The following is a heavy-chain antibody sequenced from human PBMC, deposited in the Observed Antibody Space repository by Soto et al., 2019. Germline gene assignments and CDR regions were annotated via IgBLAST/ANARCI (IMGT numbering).Heavy chain of an antibody. V-gene: IGHV4-34*01. CDR2: INHSGST. D-gene: IGHD3-3*01. CDR3: ARRSTTITIFGVVTPYFDY. CDR1: GGSFSGYY. Sequence: SETLSLTCAVYGGSFSGYYWSWIRQPPGKGLEWIGEINHSGSTNYNPSLKSRVNISVDTSKNQFSLKLSSVTAADTAVYYCARRSTTITIFGVVTPYFDYWGQGTLVTVSS. J-gene: IGHJ4*02.